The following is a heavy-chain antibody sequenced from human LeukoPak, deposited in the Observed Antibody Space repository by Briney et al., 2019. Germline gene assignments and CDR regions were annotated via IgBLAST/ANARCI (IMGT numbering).Heavy chain of an antibody. J-gene: IGHJ4*02. V-gene: IGHV3-15*01. CDR2: IKSKTDGGTP. CDR3: TTGTWIQLWLVDY. D-gene: IGHD5-18*01. CDR1: GFTFSNAW. Sequence: GGSLRLSCAASGFTFSNAWMSWVRQAPGKGLEWVGHIKSKTDGGTPDYAAPVKGRFTISRDDSKNTLYLQMNSLKTEDTAAYYCTTGTWIQLWLVDYWGQGTLVTVSS.